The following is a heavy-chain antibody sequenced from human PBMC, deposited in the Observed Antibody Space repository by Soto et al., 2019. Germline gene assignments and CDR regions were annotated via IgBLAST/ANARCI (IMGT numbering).Heavy chain of an antibody. J-gene: IGHJ6*03. V-gene: IGHV4-34*01. CDR2: INHSGST. CDR1: GGSFSGYY. CDR3: ARGGRVTGVYYYYMDG. Sequence: SETLSLTCAVYGGSFSGYYWSWIRQPPGKGLEWIGEINHSGSTNYNPSLKSRVTISVDTSKNQFSLKLSSVTAADTAVYYCARGGRVTGVYYYYMDGWGKGTTVTVSS. D-gene: IGHD2-21*02.